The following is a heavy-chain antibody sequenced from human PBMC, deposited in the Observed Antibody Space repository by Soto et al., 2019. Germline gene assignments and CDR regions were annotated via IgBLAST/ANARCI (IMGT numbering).Heavy chain of an antibody. CDR3: ARETKNWYFDL. CDR2: IIPILGIA. CDR1: GGTFSSYT. Sequence: QVQLVQSRAEVKKPGSSVKVSCKASGGTFSSYTISWVRQAPGQGLEWMGRIIPILGIANYAQKFQGRVTITADKSTSTAYMELSSLRSEDTAVYYCARETKNWYFDLWGRGTLVTVSS. V-gene: IGHV1-69*08. D-gene: IGHD1-7*01. J-gene: IGHJ2*01.